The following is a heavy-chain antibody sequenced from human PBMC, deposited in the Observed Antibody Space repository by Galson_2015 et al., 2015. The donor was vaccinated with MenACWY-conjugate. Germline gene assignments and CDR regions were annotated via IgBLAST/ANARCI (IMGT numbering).Heavy chain of an antibody. CDR1: GFTFSSYG. CDR2: ISHDGSNK. J-gene: IGHJ5*02. CDR3: AKDRGGQYCSGGSCYSGFVDP. V-gene: IGHV3-30*18. D-gene: IGHD2-15*01. Sequence: SLRLSCAASGFTFSSYGMHWVRQAPGKALEWVALISHDGSNKYYPGSVKGRLTISRDNSKNTVYLQMNSLRAEDTAVYYCAKDRGGQYCSGGSCYSGFVDPWGQGTLVTVFS.